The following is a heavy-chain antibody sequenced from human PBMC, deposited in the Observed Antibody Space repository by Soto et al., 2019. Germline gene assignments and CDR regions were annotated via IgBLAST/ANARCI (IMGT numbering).Heavy chain of an antibody. V-gene: IGHV4-31*03. CDR3: ARVKRWFDP. J-gene: IGHJ5*02. CDR1: GGSISSGGYY. Sequence: QVQLQESGPGLVKPSQTLSLTCTVSGGSISSGGYYWSWIRQHPGKGLEWIGYIYYSGSTYYNPSPXXRXTXXVDTPKNQYSLKLSSVTAADTAVYYCARVKRWFDPWGQGTLVTVSS. CDR2: IYYSGST.